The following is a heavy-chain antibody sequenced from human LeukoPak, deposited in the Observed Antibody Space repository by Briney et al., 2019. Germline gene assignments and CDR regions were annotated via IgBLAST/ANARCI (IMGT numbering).Heavy chain of an antibody. Sequence: PSETLSLTCTVSGDSISRYYWSWIRQPPGKGLEWIAVIYYSGSTNYNPSLKSRVTISMDTSSNQFSLRLSSVTAADTAVYYCAKRLVATTPFFDYCGQGTLVSVSS. J-gene: IGHJ4*02. CDR3: AKRLVATTPFFDY. D-gene: IGHD5-12*01. CDR2: IYYSGST. V-gene: IGHV4-59*08. CDR1: GDSISRYY.